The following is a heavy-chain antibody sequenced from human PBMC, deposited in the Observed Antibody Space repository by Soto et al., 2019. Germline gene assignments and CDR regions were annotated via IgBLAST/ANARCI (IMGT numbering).Heavy chain of an antibody. CDR2: IYYSGST. D-gene: IGHD3-22*01. CDR3: ARYYDSSGFYDS. Sequence: PSETLSLTCTVSGGSISSYYWSWIRQPPGKGLEWIGYIYYSGSTNYNPSLKSRVTISVDTSKNQFSLRLSSVTAADTAVYYCARYYDSSGFYDSWGQGILVTVS. V-gene: IGHV4-59*01. CDR1: GGSISSYY. J-gene: IGHJ4*02.